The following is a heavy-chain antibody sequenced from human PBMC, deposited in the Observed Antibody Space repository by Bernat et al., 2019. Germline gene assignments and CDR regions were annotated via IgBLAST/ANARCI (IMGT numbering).Heavy chain of an antibody. Sequence: QVQLVQSGAEVKKPGASVKVSCKASGYTFTSYGISWVRQAPGQGLEWMGWISAYNGNTNYPQKLQGRVTMTTDTSTSTAYMELRSLRSDDTAVYYCARADIVVVPEGWFDPWGQGTLVTVSS. CDR1: GYTFTSYG. J-gene: IGHJ5*02. D-gene: IGHD2-2*01. CDR3: ARADIVVVPEGWFDP. CDR2: ISAYNGNT. V-gene: IGHV1-18*01.